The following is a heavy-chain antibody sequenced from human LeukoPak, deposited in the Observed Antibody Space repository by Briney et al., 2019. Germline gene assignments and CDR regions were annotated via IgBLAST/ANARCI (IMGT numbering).Heavy chain of an antibody. CDR3: ARDGYSSSSELGY. CDR1: GGSFSGYY. J-gene: IGHJ4*02. D-gene: IGHD6-6*01. V-gene: IGHV4-34*01. Sequence: SETLSLTCAVYGGSFSGYYWSWIRQPPGKGLEWIGEINHSGSTNYNPSLKSRVTISVDTSKNQFSLKLSSVTAADTAVYYCARDGYSSSSELGYWGQGTLVTVSS. CDR2: INHSGST.